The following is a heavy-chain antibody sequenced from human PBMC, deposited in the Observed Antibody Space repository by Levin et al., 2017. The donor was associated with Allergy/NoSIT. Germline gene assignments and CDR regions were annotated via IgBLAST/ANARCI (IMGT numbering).Heavy chain of an antibody. V-gene: IGHV4-34*01. CDR1: GGSFSGYY. CDR3: ARGRGSSWPYQVRPPDY. CDR2: ITHSGST. Sequence: SQTLSLTCAVHGGSFSGYYWSWIRQPPGKGLEWIGEITHSGSTNYNPSLKSRVTLSLDTSKNQFSLKVSSVTAADTAVYFCARGRGSSWPYQVRPPDYWGQGTLVTVSS. J-gene: IGHJ4*02. D-gene: IGHD6-13*01.